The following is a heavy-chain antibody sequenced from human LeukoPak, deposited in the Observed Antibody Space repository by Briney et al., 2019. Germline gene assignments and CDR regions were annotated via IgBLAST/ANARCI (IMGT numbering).Heavy chain of an antibody. V-gene: IGHV3-30-3*01. CDR2: ISYDGSNK. D-gene: IGHD3-10*01. CDR3: AREIRVGNWFDP. CDR1: GFTFSSYA. J-gene: IGHJ5*02. Sequence: GGSLRLSCAASGFTFSSYAMHWVRQAPGKGLEWVAVISYDGSNKYYADSVKGRFTISRDNSKNTLYLQMNSLRAEDTAVYYCAREIRVGNWFDPWGQGTLVTVSS.